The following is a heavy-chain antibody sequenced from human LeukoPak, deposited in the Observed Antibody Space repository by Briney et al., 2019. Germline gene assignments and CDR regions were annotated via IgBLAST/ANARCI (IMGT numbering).Heavy chain of an antibody. CDR1: GGSFSGYY. D-gene: IGHD3-10*01. CDR2: ITHSGST. Sequence: PSETLSLTCAVYGGSFSGYYWSWIRQPPGKGLEWIGEITHSGSTNYSPSLKSRVTISVDTSKNQFSLKLNSVTAADTAVYYCARGGPSYYYGSGSYDYWGQGTLVTVSS. J-gene: IGHJ4*02. V-gene: IGHV4-34*01. CDR3: ARGGPSYYYGSGSYDY.